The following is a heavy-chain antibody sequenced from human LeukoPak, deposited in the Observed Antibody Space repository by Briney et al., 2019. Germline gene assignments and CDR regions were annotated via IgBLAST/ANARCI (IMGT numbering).Heavy chain of an antibody. Sequence: SETLSLTCAVSGGSISSSNWWSWVRQPPGKGLEWIGEIYHSGSTNYNPSLKSRVTISVDTSKNQFSLKLTPVTAADTAVYYCARDRGSSGWNDYWGQGTLVTVSS. V-gene: IGHV4-4*02. CDR3: ARDRGSSGWNDY. CDR2: IYHSGST. J-gene: IGHJ4*02. CDR1: GGSISSSNW. D-gene: IGHD6-19*01.